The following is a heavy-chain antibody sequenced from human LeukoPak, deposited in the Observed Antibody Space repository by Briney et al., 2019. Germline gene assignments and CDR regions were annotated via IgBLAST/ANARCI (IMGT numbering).Heavy chain of an antibody. V-gene: IGHV3-48*01. Sequence: GGSLRLSCAASAFTFSGYSMNWVRQAPGKGLEWISYISSSSNTIYYADSVKGRFTISRDNAKNSLYLQMNSLRAEDTAVYYSARDSSGYYYYYYYMDVWGKGTTVTISS. CDR2: ISSSSNTI. D-gene: IGHD3-22*01. CDR1: AFTFSGYS. J-gene: IGHJ6*03. CDR3: ARDSSGYYYYYYYMDV.